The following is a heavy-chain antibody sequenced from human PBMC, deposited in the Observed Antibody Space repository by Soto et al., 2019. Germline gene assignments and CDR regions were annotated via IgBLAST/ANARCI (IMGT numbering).Heavy chain of an antibody. CDR3: VRRHVSATGIDWFDP. D-gene: IGHD6-13*01. Sequence: SVEVSWRASGYTLPSCGSHSVRQAPGQRLEWMGWINAANGDTKYSPKFQGRVTITRDTSASTAYMELSSLRSEDTAVYYCVRRHVSATGIDWFDPWGQGTLVTVSS. V-gene: IGHV1-3*01. J-gene: IGHJ5*02. CDR2: INAANGDT. CDR1: GYTLPSCG.